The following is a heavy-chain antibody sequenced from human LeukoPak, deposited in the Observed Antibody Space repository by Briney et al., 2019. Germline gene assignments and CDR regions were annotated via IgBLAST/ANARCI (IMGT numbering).Heavy chain of an antibody. CDR1: GFTFSSYA. V-gene: IGHV3-23*01. Sequence: GGSLRLSCAASGFTFSSYAVSWVRQAPGKGLEWVSGISGSGGSTYYADSVKGRFTISRDNSKNTLYLQMNSLRAEDTAVYYCAKAPHSSSWYGVYFDYWGQGTLVTVSS. CDR3: AKAPHSSSWYGVYFDY. J-gene: IGHJ4*02. CDR2: ISGSGGST. D-gene: IGHD6-13*01.